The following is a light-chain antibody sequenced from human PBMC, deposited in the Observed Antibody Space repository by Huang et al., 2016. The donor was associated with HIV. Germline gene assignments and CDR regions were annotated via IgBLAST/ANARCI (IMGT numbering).Light chain of an antibody. CDR3: QQYDNLLT. V-gene: IGKV1-33*01. CDR1: QDISNY. CDR2: DAS. J-gene: IGKJ3*01. Sequence: DIQMTQSPSSLSASVGDRVTITCPASQDISNYLNWYQQKPGKAPKLLIYDASNVETGVPSRFSGSGSGTDFTFTISSLQPEDIATYYCQQYDNLLTFGPGTKVDIK.